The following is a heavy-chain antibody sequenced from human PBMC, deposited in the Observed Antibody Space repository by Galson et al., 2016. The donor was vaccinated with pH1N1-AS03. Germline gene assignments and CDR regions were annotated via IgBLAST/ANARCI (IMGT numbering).Heavy chain of an antibody. V-gene: IGHV1-2*06. J-gene: IGHJ4*02. Sequence: SVKVSCKASGYSFSDYYIHWVRQAPGLGLDWMGRFNPSTGSTKYAQQFLGRFTMTRDTSISTAFMELSRLTSDDTAVYFCARGRGSSLDSWGQGTLVPVSS. CDR1: GYSFSDYY. CDR2: FNPSTGST. D-gene: IGHD1-26*01. CDR3: ARGRGSSLDS.